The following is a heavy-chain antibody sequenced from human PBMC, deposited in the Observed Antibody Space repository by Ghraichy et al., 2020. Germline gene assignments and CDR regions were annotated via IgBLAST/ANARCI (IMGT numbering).Heavy chain of an antibody. J-gene: IGHJ5*01. D-gene: IGHD5-24*01. CDR3: VKDPWPLPRNWFDS. Sequence: GESLNISCAASGFIFSNYRMHWVRQVPGKGPVWVSRINGDGRDIDYADSVKGRFTISRDNAKNTLYLQMISRRAEDTAVYYCVKDPWPLPRNWFDSRGQGTLVTVSS. V-gene: IGHV3-74*01. CDR2: INGDGRDI. CDR1: GFIFSNYR.